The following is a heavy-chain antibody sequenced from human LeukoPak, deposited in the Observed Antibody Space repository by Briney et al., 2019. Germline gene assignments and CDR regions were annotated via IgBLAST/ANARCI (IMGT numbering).Heavy chain of an antibody. J-gene: IGHJ6*03. CDR2: ISGSGGST. Sequence: GGSLRLSCAASGFTFSSYAMSWVRQAPGKGLEWVSAISGSGGSTYYADSVKGRFTISRDNAKNTLYLQMNSLRAEDTAVYYCARAHYDFWSGYYKAGENYYYMDVWGKGTTVTVSS. V-gene: IGHV3-23*01. D-gene: IGHD3-3*01. CDR3: ARAHYDFWSGYYKAGENYYYMDV. CDR1: GFTFSSYA.